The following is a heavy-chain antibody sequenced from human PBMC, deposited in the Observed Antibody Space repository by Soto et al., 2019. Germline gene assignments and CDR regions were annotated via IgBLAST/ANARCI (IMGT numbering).Heavy chain of an antibody. D-gene: IGHD3-10*01. CDR3: ARDRGGFDY. CDR1: GFTFSSYS. V-gene: IGHV3-48*02. J-gene: IGHJ4*02. CDR2: ISSSSSTI. Sequence: EVQLVESGGGLVQPGGSLRLSCAASGFTFSSYSMNWVRQAPGKGLEWVSYISSSSSTIYYADSVKGRFTISRDNAKNSLYLKMNGRRDGDPAVYYCARDRGGFDYGGQGTLVTVPS.